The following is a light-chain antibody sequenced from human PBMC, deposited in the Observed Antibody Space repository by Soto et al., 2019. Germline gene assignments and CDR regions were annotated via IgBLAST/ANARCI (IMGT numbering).Light chain of an antibody. Sequence: IQLTQSPSTLSASVGDRITITCRASQSFSDYLAWYQQKPGRAPELLIYAASSLQSGVPSRFSGSGSGTDFTLTINSLQPEDFATYYCQQSYSGPPITFGQGTRLEIK. CDR2: AAS. CDR3: QQSYSGPPIT. V-gene: IGKV1-39*01. CDR1: QSFSDY. J-gene: IGKJ5*01.